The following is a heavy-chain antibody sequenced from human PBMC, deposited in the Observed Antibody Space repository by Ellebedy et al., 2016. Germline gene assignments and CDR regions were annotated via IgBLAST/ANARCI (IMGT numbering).Heavy chain of an antibody. V-gene: IGHV3-23*01. Sequence: GGSLRLXCVASGFTFRNFFMSWVRQAPGEGLKWVSTISGGGDATFSADSVKGRFTISRDNAKNTLYLQMNSLRAEDTAVYYCRQGHYANYWGQGTLVTVSS. CDR3: RQGHYANY. D-gene: IGHD4-17*01. J-gene: IGHJ4*02. CDR2: ISGGGDAT. CDR1: GFTFRNFF.